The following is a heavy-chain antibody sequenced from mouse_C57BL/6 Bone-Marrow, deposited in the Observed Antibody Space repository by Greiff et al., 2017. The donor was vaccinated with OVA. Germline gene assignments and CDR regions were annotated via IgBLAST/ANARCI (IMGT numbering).Heavy chain of an antibody. V-gene: IGHV5-16*01. CDR3: ARDKGNGYFDY. CDR1: GFTFSDYY. D-gene: IGHD1-1*02. CDR2: INYDGSST. J-gene: IGHJ2*01. Sequence: DVQLVESEGGLVQPGSSMKLSCTASGFTFSDYYMAWVRQVPEKGLEWVANINYDGSSTYYLDSLKSRFIISRDNAKNILYLQMSSLKSEDTATYYCARDKGNGYFDYWGKGTTLTVSS.